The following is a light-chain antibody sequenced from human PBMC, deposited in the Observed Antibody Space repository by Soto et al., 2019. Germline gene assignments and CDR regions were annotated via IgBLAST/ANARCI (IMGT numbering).Light chain of an antibody. V-gene: IGLV2-14*01. J-gene: IGLJ3*02. CDR2: EVR. CDR3: SAYTSRSTLV. CDR1: MRDVGAYNL. Sequence: QSALTQPASVSGSAGQSITIFCSGTMRDVGAYNLVSWYQQHPGTAPKPIIYEVRKRPSGISSRFSGSRSGNTASLTISGLQLEDEGDYDCSAYTSRSTLVFGGGTKLTVL.